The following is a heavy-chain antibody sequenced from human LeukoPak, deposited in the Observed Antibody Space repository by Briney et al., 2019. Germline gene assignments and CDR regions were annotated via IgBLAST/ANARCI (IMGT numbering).Heavy chain of an antibody. CDR1: GFTFSIYN. J-gene: IGHJ6*03. V-gene: IGHV3-21*01. CDR2: ITSTSRYI. Sequence: GGSLRLSCAASGFTFSIYNMNWVRQAPGKGLGWVSSITSTSRYIYYGGSVEGRFTISRDNAKNSLYLQMNSLRAEDTAVYYCARDQGSGYDLVPYYDYYMDVWGKGTTVTVSS. D-gene: IGHD5-12*01. CDR3: ARDQGSGYDLVPYYDYYMDV.